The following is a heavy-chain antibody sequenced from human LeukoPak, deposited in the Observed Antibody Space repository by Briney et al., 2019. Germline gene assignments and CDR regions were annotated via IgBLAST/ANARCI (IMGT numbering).Heavy chain of an antibody. V-gene: IGHV4-4*07. D-gene: IGHD1-26*01. Sequence: SETLSLTCSVIGGSISSYYYWSWIRQPAGKGLEWIGRIYTSGSTKYNPSLKSRVTMSVDTSKNQLSLKLSSVTAADTAVYYCARVSDLGDWYFDLWGRGTLVTVSS. J-gene: IGHJ2*01. CDR1: GGSISSYYY. CDR2: IYTSGST. CDR3: ARVSDLGDWYFDL.